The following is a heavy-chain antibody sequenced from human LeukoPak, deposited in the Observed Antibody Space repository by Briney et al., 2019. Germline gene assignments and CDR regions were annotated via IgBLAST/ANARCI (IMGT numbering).Heavy chain of an antibody. V-gene: IGHV3-74*01. J-gene: IGHJ3*02. D-gene: IGHD3-10*01. CDR2: INSDGSST. CDR3: STGSGHAFDI. CDR1: GFPHRSYR. Sequence: GGPLRLPCGACGFPHRSYRMHCARQARGRARVWFSRINSDGSSTSYADSVKGRFTISRDNAKSTLYVQMNSLTAEDTAVYYCSTGSGHAFDIWGRGTMVTVSS.